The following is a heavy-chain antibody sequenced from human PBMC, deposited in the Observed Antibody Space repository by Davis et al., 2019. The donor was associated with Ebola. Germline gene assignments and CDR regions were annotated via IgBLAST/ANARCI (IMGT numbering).Heavy chain of an antibody. CDR2: ISSSSSTI. CDR1: GFTFSSYS. CDR3: ASWDYDSSGYYYGY. J-gene: IGHJ4*02. D-gene: IGHD3-22*01. Sequence: GESLKISCAASGFTFSSYSMNWVRQAPGKGLEWVSYISSSSSTIYYADSVKGRLTIFRDNAKNSLYLQMNSLRDEDTAVYYCASWDYDSSGYYYGYWGLGTLVTVSS. V-gene: IGHV3-48*02.